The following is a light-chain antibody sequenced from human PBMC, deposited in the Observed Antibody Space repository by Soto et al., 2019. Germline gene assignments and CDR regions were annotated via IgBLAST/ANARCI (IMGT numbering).Light chain of an antibody. CDR2: GAF. J-gene: IGKJ1*01. Sequence: IVMTQSPVTLSLSPGERVTLSCRASQSVSSNLAWYQQKPGQAPSLLIYGAFTRATGISARFSGTGSGTEFTLTISSLQSEDFALYYCQQYNDWPLTFGQGTKVDIK. CDR1: QSVSSN. CDR3: QQYNDWPLT. V-gene: IGKV3-15*01.